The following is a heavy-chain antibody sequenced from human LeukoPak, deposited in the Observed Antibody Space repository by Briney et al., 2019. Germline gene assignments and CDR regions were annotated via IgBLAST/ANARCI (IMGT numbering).Heavy chain of an antibody. CDR3: ARGRLQQLPPDY. Sequence: ASVKVSCKASGYTFTSYGISWVRQAPGQWLEWMGIVNPSGGSTSYAQKFQGRVTMTRDTSTSTVYMELSSLRSEDTAVYYCARGRLQQLPPDYWGQGTLVTVSS. D-gene: IGHD6-13*01. CDR2: VNPSGGST. V-gene: IGHV1-46*01. J-gene: IGHJ4*02. CDR1: GYTFTSYG.